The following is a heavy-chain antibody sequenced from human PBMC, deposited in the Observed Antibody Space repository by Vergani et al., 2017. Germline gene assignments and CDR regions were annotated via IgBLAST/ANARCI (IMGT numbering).Heavy chain of an antibody. V-gene: IGHV4-31*03. D-gene: IGHD5-18*01. CDR2: IYYSGST. CDR1: GGSISRGGYY. CDR3: ARVVVYSYGEGALCFQH. Sequence: QVQLQESGPGLVKPSQTLSLTCTVSGGSISRGGYYWSWIRQHPGKGLEWIGYIYYSGSTYYNPSLKRRVTISVDPSKNQFSLNLSSVTAADTAVYYCARVVVYSYGEGALCFQHWGQGTLVTVSS. J-gene: IGHJ1*01.